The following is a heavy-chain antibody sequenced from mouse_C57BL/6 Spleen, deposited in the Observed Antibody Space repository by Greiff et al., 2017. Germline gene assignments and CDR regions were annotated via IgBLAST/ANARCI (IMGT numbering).Heavy chain of an antibody. J-gene: IGHJ2*01. CDR1: GFNIKDYY. CDR3: ARGLGRGYFDY. CDR2: IDPEDGET. D-gene: IGHD4-1*01. V-gene: IGHV14-2*01. Sequence: VHVKQSGAELVKPGASVKLSCTASGFNIKDYYMHWVKQRTEQGLEWIGRIDPEDGETKYAPKFQGKATITADTSSNTAYLQLSSLTSENTAVDYCARGLGRGYFDYWGQGTTPTVSS.